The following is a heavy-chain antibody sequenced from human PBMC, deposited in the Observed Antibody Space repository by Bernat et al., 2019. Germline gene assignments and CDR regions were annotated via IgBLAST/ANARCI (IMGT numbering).Heavy chain of an antibody. D-gene: IGHD3-3*01. Sequence: QVQLVESGGGVVQPGRSLRLSCAASGFTFSSYGMHWVRQAPGKGLEWVAVISYDGSNKYYADSVKGRFTISRDNSKNTLYLQMNSLRAEDTAVYYCAKEWGMWSGYDYYGMDVWGQGTTVTVSS. CDR1: GFTFSSYG. CDR2: ISYDGSNK. CDR3: AKEWGMWSGYDYYGMDV. V-gene: IGHV3-30*18. J-gene: IGHJ6*02.